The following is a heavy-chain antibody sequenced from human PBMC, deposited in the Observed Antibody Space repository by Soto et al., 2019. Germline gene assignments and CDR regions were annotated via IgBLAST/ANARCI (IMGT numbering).Heavy chain of an antibody. CDR1: GFFFSSYA. CDR2: ISGSGGST. CDR3: AKSPYYYDSSGYKY. V-gene: IGHV3-23*01. J-gene: IGHJ4*02. Sequence: GGSLRLSCAASGFFFSSYAMSWVRQAPGKGLEWVSAISGSGGSTYYADSVKGRFTISRDNSKNTLYLQMNSLRAEDTAVYYCAKSPYYYDSSGYKYWGQGTLVTVSS. D-gene: IGHD3-22*01.